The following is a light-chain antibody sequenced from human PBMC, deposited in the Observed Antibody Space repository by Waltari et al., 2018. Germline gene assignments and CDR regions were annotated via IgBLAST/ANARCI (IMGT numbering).Light chain of an antibody. Sequence: QSALTQPASVSGSPGQSITIFCTGTSSDVGGYNYVSWFQQNQGKAPKLIIFEVTNRASGVSNRFSGSKSGNTALLTISGLQTEDEADYYCSSYTSSSTQVFGGGTRLTVL. CDR2: EVT. CDR3: SSYTSSSTQV. CDR1: SSDVGGYNY. J-gene: IGLJ2*01. V-gene: IGLV2-14*01.